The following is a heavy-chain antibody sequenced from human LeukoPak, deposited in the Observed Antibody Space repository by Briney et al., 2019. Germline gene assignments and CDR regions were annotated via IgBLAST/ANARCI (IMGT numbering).Heavy chain of an antibody. Sequence: GGSLRLSCAASGFTFSSYAMSWVRQAPGKGLEWVSAISGSGGSTYYADSVKGRFTISRDNSKNTLYLQMNSLRAEDTAVYYCARDLLPGATVWNWFDPWGQGTLVTVSP. CDR2: ISGSGGST. J-gene: IGHJ5*02. CDR1: GFTFSSYA. D-gene: IGHD1-26*01. CDR3: ARDLLPGATVWNWFDP. V-gene: IGHV3-23*01.